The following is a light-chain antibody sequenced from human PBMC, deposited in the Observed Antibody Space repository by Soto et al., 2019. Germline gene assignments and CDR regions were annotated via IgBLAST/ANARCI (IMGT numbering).Light chain of an antibody. CDR3: CSYAGSSTFV. J-gene: IGLJ1*01. V-gene: IGLV2-23*01. CDR2: EGS. Sequence: SVMTQPAPLSGSPGQSITISCPGNSSDVGSYNLVSWYQQHPGKAPKLMIYEGSKRPSGVSNRFSGSKSGNTASLTISGLQAEDEADYYCCSYAGSSTFVFGTGTKVTV. CDR1: SSDVGSYNL.